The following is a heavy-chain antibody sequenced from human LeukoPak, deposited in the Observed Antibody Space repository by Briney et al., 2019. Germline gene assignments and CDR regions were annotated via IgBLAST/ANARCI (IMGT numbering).Heavy chain of an antibody. V-gene: IGHV4-59*01. CDR3: ARDSWGSGWYDY. D-gene: IGHD6-19*01. CDR1: GGSISSYY. Sequence: SVTLSLTCTVSGGSISSYYWSWIRQPPGKGLEWIGYIYYSGSTNYNPSLKSRVTISVDTSKNQFSLKLSSVTAADTAVYYCARDSWGSGWYDYWGQGTLVTVSS. J-gene: IGHJ4*02. CDR2: IYYSGST.